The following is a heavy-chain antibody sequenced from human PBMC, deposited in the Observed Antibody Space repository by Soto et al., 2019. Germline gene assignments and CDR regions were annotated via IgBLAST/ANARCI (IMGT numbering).Heavy chain of an antibody. Sequence: ASVKGSCQASGSTITVYYVSWVRQAPGQGLEWMGWISAYSGNTNYAQKLQGRVTMTTDTSTSTAYMELSSLRSDDTAVYYCARWVLFVPTAYLHYFAMDVWGQGTTVTVSS. J-gene: IGHJ6*02. V-gene: IGHV1-18*01. CDR2: ISAYSGNT. D-gene: IGHD2-2*01. CDR3: ARWVLFVPTAYLHYFAMDV. CDR1: GSTITVYY.